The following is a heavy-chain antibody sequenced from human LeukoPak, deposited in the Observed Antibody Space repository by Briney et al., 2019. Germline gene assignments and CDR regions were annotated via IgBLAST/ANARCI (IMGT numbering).Heavy chain of an antibody. Sequence: PGGSLRPSYALSGFTFSSYCMNWVRQAPGKGLGWVSSISSSIIYIYYAASVKGRFTISRDNAKNSLYKQMNSRRGEDTAVYYCGRDRAIVENDCYFDLWGRGTLVTVSS. CDR1: GFTFSSYC. D-gene: IGHD3-22*01. CDR2: ISSSIIYI. J-gene: IGHJ2*01. CDR3: GRDRAIVENDCYFDL. V-gene: IGHV3-21*01.